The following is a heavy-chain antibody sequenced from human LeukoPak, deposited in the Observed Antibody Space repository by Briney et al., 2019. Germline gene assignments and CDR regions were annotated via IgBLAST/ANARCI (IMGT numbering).Heavy chain of an antibody. CDR2: INHSGST. CDR1: GGSFSGYY. V-gene: IGHV4-34*01. D-gene: IGHD3-22*01. CDR3: ARVANYYDSSGPLYYFDY. J-gene: IGHJ4*02. Sequence: PSETLSLTCAVYGGSFSGYYWSWIRQPPGKGLEWIGEINHSGSTNYNPSLKSRVTISVDTSKNQFSLKLSSVTAADTAVYYCARVANYYDSSGPLYYFDYWGQGTLVTVSS.